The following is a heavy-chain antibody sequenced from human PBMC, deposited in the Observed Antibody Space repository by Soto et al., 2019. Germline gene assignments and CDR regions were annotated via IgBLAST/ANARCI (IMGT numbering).Heavy chain of an antibody. CDR2: VYRSGAT. Sequence: QLQESGPGLVKPSETLSLTCVVSGDSVTDYSWTWIRRPAGEGLEWLGIVYRSGATSYSPSLASRVTMSLDTSKNRFSLRLTSVTAADSAVYYCARVFYTDSGGYPRPIFDSWVPGTLVSVSS. CDR1: GDSVTDYS. D-gene: IGHD3-22*01. V-gene: IGHV4-4*07. CDR3: ARVFYTDSGGYPRPIFDS. J-gene: IGHJ4*02.